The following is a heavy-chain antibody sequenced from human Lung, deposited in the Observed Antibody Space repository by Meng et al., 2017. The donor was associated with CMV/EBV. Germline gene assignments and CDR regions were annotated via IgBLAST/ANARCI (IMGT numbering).Heavy chain of an antibody. D-gene: IGHD3-10*01. CDR1: GFTLSDYN. Sequence: DVQLVVSGXGVVQPGGSLSRSCAVSGFTLSDYNLHWVRQAPGKGLVWVSRINTDANERTYEDSVKGRFSITRDNAKNTVFLQMNSLRAEDTAIYYCARDRDWELFDYWGQGIMVTVSS. CDR3: ARDRDWELFDY. J-gene: IGHJ4*02. CDR2: INTDANER. V-gene: IGHV3-74*03.